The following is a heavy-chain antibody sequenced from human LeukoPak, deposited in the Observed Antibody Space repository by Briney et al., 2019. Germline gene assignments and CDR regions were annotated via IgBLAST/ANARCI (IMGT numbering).Heavy chain of an antibody. V-gene: IGHV4-31*03. CDR3: ARARAYDSSGYLFDY. Sequence: SETLSLTCTVSGVSISSGGYYWSWIRQHPGKGLEWIGYIYYSGSTYYHPSLKSRVTISVDTSKNQFSLKLGSVTAADTAVYYCARARAYDSSGYLFDYWGQGTLVTVSS. J-gene: IGHJ4*02. CDR1: GVSISSGGYY. D-gene: IGHD3-22*01. CDR2: IYYSGST.